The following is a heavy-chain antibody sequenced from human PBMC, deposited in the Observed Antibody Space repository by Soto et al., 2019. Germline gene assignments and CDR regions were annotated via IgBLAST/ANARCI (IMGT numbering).Heavy chain of an antibody. Sequence: EVQVVESGGDLVQLGGSLRLSCAASGFSVGSIYMSWVRQPPGKGLEWVSIIYTDGRTYYTDSVKGRFTISRDNSKNTVYLQMNSLRTEDTAVYYCARDPTSGDYWGQGTLVTVSS. V-gene: IGHV3-66*01. J-gene: IGHJ4*02. CDR2: IYTDGRT. CDR3: ARDPTSGDY. CDR1: GFSVGSIY.